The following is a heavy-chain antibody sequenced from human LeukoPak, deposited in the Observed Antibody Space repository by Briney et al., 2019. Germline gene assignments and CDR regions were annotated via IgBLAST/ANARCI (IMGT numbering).Heavy chain of an antibody. J-gene: IGHJ6*02. V-gene: IGHV1-2*02. Sequence: GASVKVSCKASGYTFTGYYMHWVRQGPGQGLEWMGWINPNSGGTNYAQPFQGRVTLTRDTPLSTAYLELTRLRSDDTAVYYCARDPPRGRLPYYYYYGMDLWGQGPTVPVSS. D-gene: IGHD4-11*01. CDR2: INPNSGGT. CDR3: ARDPPRGRLPYYYYYGMDL. CDR1: GYTFTGYY.